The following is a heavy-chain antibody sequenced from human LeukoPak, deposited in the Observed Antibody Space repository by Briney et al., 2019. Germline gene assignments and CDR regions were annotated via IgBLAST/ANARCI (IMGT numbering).Heavy chain of an antibody. Sequence: GGSLRLSCAASGFTFTNYALSWVRQAPGKGLEWVSAISGSGSYTYYADSVKGRFTISRDNAKNSLYLQMNNLRAEDTAVYYCVSDAFDIWGQGTMVTVSS. CDR3: VSDAFDI. CDR2: ISGSGSYT. J-gene: IGHJ3*02. CDR1: GFTFTNYA. V-gene: IGHV3-23*01.